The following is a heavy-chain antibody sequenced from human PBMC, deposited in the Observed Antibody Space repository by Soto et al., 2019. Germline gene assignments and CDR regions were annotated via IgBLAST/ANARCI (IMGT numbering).Heavy chain of an antibody. CDR2: IDTGGGGT. D-gene: IGHD6-13*01. V-gene: IGHV3-23*01. CDR3: EYCPEHLVHGVFDY. J-gene: IGHJ4*02. CDR1: GFTLSSCV. Sequence: EVQLLESGGCLVQPGGSLRLSCAASGFTLSSCVMTWVRQAPGKGLEWVSGIDTGGGGTYYADSVKGRFTISRDTSKNTLYLQMNSLSAEETAVYYCEYCPEHLVHGVFDYWGQGTLVTVFS.